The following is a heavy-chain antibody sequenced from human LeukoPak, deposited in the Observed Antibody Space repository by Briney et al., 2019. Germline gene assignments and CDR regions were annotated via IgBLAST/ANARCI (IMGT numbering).Heavy chain of an antibody. CDR2: IYAGGRT. D-gene: IGHD3-22*01. Sequence: GSLRLSCAASGFTFSSYAMSWARQAPGRGLEWVSVIYAGGRTYYADSVKGRFTISRDDSENTLYLQMNSLRAEDTAVYYCAGTSSLYDSSAYFAYWGQGTLVTVSS. CDR3: AGTSSLYDSSAYFAY. J-gene: IGHJ4*02. CDR1: GFTFSSYA. V-gene: IGHV3-53*01.